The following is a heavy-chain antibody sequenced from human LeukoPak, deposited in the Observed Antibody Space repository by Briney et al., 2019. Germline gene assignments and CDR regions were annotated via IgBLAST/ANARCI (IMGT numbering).Heavy chain of an antibody. CDR3: AKGCVGRPGGVGD. V-gene: IGHV3-48*03. J-gene: IGHJ4*02. Sequence: GGSLRLSCAASRFTLSSYEMNWVRQAPGKGLEWVSYISSSGSTIYYADSVKGRFTISRDNAKNSLYLQMNSLRAEDTAVYYCAKGCVGRPGGVGDWGQGTLVTVSS. D-gene: IGHD2-8*02. CDR1: RFTLSSYE. CDR2: ISSSGSTI.